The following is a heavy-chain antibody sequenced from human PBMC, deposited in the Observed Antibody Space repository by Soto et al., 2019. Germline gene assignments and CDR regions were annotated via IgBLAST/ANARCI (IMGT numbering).Heavy chain of an antibody. CDR3: ALDAGYKSNDGGSFAP. D-gene: IGHD1-1*01. CDR2: ISGYNGNT. Sequence: QVQLVQSGAEVKKPGASVKVSCKSSGYTFTSYGISWVRQAPGQGLEWMGWISGYNGNTNYAQKIQGRVTMTTATSATTAFMVLRSLRTDATAVSYSALDAGYKSNDGGSFAPLRPGTLVTVSS. J-gene: IGHJ5*02. CDR1: GYTFTSYG. V-gene: IGHV1-18*01.